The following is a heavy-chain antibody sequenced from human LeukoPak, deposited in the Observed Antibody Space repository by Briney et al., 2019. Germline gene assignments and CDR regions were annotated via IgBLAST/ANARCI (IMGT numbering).Heavy chain of an antibody. CDR2: INPSNDDT. Sequence: ASVKVSCKASGYSFTNFVIHWVRQAPGQRLEWMGWINPSNDDTKYSQNFQGRVTITRDTSASTAYMELSSLRSEDTALYYCARDLPLLWFGNYGMDVWGQGTTVTVSS. CDR1: GYSFTNFV. J-gene: IGHJ6*02. CDR3: ARDLPLLWFGNYGMDV. D-gene: IGHD3-10*01. V-gene: IGHV1-3*01.